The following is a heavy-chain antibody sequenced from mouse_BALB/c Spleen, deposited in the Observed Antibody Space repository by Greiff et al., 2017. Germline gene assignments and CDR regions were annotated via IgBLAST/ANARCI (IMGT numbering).Heavy chain of an antibody. Sequence: EVKLQESGPGLVKPSQSLSLTCTVTGYSITSDYAWNWIRQFPGNKLEWMGYISYSGSTSYNPSLKSRISITRDTSKNQFFLQLNSVTTEDTATYYCARFYYGNYYAMDYWGQGTSVTVSS. V-gene: IGHV3-2*02. CDR2: ISYSGST. J-gene: IGHJ4*01. CDR3: ARFYYGNYYAMDY. D-gene: IGHD2-1*01. CDR1: GYSITSDYA.